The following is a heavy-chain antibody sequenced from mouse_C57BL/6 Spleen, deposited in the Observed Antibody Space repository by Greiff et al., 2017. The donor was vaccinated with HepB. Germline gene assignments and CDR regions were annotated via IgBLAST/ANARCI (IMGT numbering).Heavy chain of an antibody. CDR1: GYTFTSYW. V-gene: IGHV1-69*01. CDR3: ARATAQDTWFAY. Sequence: QVQLQQPGAELVMPGASVKLSCKASGYTFTSYWMHWVKQRPGQGLEWIGEIDPSDSYTNYNQKFKGKSTLTVDKSSSTAYMQLSSLTSEDSAVYYCARATAQDTWFAYWGQGTLVTVSA. J-gene: IGHJ3*01. CDR2: IDPSDSYT. D-gene: IGHD3-2*02.